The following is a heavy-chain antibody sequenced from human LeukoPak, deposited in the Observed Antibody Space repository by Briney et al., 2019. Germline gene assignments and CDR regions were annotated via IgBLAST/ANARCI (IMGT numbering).Heavy chain of an antibody. Sequence: GGSLRLSCAASGFTFSGYAMHWVRQAPGKGLEWVAVISYDGSNKYYADSVKGRFTISRDNSKNTLYLQMNSLRAEDTAVYYCARIHSGSYRGYFDYWGQGTLVTVSS. J-gene: IGHJ4*02. D-gene: IGHD1-26*01. CDR1: GFTFSGYA. V-gene: IGHV3-30-3*01. CDR3: ARIHSGSYRGYFDY. CDR2: ISYDGSNK.